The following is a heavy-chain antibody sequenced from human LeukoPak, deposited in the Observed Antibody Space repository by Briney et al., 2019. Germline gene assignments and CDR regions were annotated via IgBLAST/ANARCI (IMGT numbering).Heavy chain of an antibody. CDR3: AGPVGDRKLLSYYYYMDV. CDR2: ISGSGGST. CDR1: GFTFSSYG. V-gene: IGHV3-23*01. J-gene: IGHJ6*03. Sequence: GGSLRLSCAASGFTFSSYGMHWVRQAPGKGPEWVSAISGSGGSTYYADSVKGRFTISRDNSKNTLYLQMNSLRAEDTAVYYCAGPVGDRKLLSYYYYMDVWGKGTTVTVSS. D-gene: IGHD2-2*01.